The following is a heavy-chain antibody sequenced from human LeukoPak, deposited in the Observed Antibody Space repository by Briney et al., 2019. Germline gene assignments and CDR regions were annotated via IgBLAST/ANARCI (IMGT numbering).Heavy chain of an antibody. D-gene: IGHD6-19*01. CDR3: ASVYSSGWDFEY. CDR2: INPNSGAT. V-gene: IGHV1-2*02. CDR1: GYTFTSYD. J-gene: IGHJ4*02. Sequence: ASVKVSCKASGYTFTSYDINWVRQAPGQGLEWMGWINPNSGATNYAQQFQGRVTMTRDTSISTAYMELSRLRSDDMAVYYCASVYSSGWDFEYWGQGTLVTVSS.